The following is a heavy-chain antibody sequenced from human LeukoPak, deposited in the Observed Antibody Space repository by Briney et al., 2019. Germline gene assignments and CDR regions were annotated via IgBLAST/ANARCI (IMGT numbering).Heavy chain of an antibody. CDR2: IFYSGST. CDR1: GGSISNDY. V-gene: IGHV4-59*12. D-gene: IGHD1-26*01. Sequence: SETLSLTCTVSGGSISNDYWSWIRQPPGKGLEWIGYIFYSGSTNYSPSLKSRVTVSVDTSKNQLSLTLTSVTAADTAIYYCSRESGAFCPFGYWGQGTLVIVPP. J-gene: IGHJ4*02. CDR3: SRESGAFCPFGY.